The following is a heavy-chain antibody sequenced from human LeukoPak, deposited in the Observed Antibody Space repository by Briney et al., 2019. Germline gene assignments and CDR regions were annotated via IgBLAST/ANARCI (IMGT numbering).Heavy chain of an antibody. J-gene: IGHJ4*02. V-gene: IGHV3-30*18. CDR1: GCTFSSYW. CDR3: AKDGYCSGGSCSDY. CDR2: ISYDGSNK. Sequence: PGGSLRLSCAASGCTFSSYWMHWVRQAPGKGLEWVAVISYDGSNKYYADSVKGRFTISRDNSKNTLYLQMNSLRAEDTAVYYCAKDGYCSGGSCSDYWGQGTLVTVSS. D-gene: IGHD2-15*01.